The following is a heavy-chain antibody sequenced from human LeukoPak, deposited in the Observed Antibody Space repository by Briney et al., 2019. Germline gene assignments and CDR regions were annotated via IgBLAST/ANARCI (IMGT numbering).Heavy chain of an antibody. CDR2: ISAYNANT. V-gene: IGHV1-18*01. CDR1: GYTFTSYG. J-gene: IGHJ6*03. D-gene: IGHD3-22*01. CDR3: ARGPGGRSGYYPLEDYYYYYYMDV. Sequence: ASVKVSCKASGYTFTSYGISWVRQAPGQGLEWKGWISAYNANTNHAQKLQGRVTMTTDTSTSTAYMELRSLRSDDTAVYYCARGPGGRSGYYPLEDYYYYYYMDVWGKGTTVTVSS.